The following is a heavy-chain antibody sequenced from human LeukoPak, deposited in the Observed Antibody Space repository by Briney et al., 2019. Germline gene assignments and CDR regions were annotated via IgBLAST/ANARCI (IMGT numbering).Heavy chain of an antibody. CDR2: IYTSGST. J-gene: IGHJ3*02. D-gene: IGHD3-10*01. V-gene: IGHV4-4*07. CDR1: GGSISSYY. CDR3: TKSDGYGLIRI. Sequence: SETLSLTCTVSGGSISSYYWSWIRQPAGKGLEWIGRIYTSGSTNYNPSLKSRVTMSVDTSKNQFSLTVISMTAADTAAYYCTKSDGYGLIRICGRGTMVTVSS.